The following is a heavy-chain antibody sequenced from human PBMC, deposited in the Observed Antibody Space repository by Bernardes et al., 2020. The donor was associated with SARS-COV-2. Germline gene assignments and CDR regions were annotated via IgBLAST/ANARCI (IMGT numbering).Heavy chain of an antibody. CDR1: GFTFSDYY. V-gene: IGHV3-11*01. J-gene: IGHJ6*02. CDR3: ASAPGRGYSYGYVRDYYYYGMDV. Sequence: GGSLRLSCAASGFTFSDYYMSWIRQAPGKGLEWVSYISSSGSTIYYADSVKGRFTISRDNAKNSLYLQMNSLRAEDTAVYYCASAPGRGYSYGYVRDYYYYGMDVWGQGTTVTVSS. D-gene: IGHD5-18*01. CDR2: ISSSGSTI.